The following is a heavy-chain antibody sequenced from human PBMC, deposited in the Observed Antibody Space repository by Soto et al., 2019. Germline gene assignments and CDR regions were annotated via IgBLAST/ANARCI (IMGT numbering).Heavy chain of an antibody. J-gene: IGHJ6*02. CDR3: ARGMSSSWHRYYYYGMDV. CDR1: GGSFSGYY. V-gene: IGHV4-34*01. CDR2: INHSGST. Sequence: PSETLSLTCAVYGGSFSGYYWSWIRQPPVKGLEWIGEINHSGSTNYNPSLKSRVTISVDTSKNQFSLKLSSVTAADTAVYYCARGMSSSWHRYYYYGMDVWGQGTTVTVSS. D-gene: IGHD6-13*01.